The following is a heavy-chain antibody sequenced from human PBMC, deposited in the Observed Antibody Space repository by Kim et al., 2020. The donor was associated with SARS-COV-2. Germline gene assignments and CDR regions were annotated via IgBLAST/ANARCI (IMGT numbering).Heavy chain of an antibody. J-gene: IGHJ4*02. D-gene: IGHD5-18*01. V-gene: IGHV4-39*01. CDR3: ARHYGGYSYAAHFDY. Sequence: PSLKGRVTISVDTSKNQFSLKLSSVTAADTAVYYCARHYGGYSYAAHFDYWGQGTLVTVSS.